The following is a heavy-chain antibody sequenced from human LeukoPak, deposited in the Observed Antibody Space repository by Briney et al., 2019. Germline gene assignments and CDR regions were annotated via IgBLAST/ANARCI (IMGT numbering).Heavy chain of an antibody. Sequence: ASVKVSCKASGYTFTGYYMHWVRQAPGQGLEWMGWINPNSGGTNYAQKFQGRVTMTRDTSISTAYMELSRLRSDDTAVYYCARDGGLRFLEWFGIRWGQGTLVTVSS. J-gene: IGHJ4*02. D-gene: IGHD3-3*01. V-gene: IGHV1-2*02. CDR2: INPNSGGT. CDR1: GYTFTGYY. CDR3: ARDGGLRFLEWFGIR.